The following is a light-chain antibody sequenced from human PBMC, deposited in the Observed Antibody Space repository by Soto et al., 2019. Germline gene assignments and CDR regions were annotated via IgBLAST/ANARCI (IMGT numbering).Light chain of an antibody. CDR3: KQRSNWPPIT. J-gene: IGKJ5*01. CDR2: DAS. Sequence: DIHMTQSPSSLSVSVGDRVTITCRTSQNINAWLAWYQQRPGQAPKLLIYDASTVQSGVPSRFSGSGSGTDFTLTSSSLEPEDFAVDYCKQRSNWPPITFGQGTRRAIK. V-gene: IGKV1-5*01. CDR1: QNINAW.